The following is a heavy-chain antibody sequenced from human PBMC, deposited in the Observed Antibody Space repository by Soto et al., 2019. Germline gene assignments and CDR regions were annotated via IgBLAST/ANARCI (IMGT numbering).Heavy chain of an antibody. Sequence: EVQLVESGGGLVQPGGSLRLSCAASGFTFSSYSMNWVRQAPGKGLEWVSYISSSSSTIYYADSVKGRFTISRDNAKNSLYLQMNSLRDEDTAVYYCARDALLLPFNWFDPWGQGTLVTVSS. CDR3: ARDALLLPFNWFDP. D-gene: IGHD3-22*01. CDR2: ISSSSSTI. CDR1: GFTFSSYS. J-gene: IGHJ5*02. V-gene: IGHV3-48*02.